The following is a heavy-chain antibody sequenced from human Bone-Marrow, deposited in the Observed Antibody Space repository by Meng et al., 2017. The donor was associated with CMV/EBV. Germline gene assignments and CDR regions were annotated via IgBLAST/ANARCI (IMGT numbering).Heavy chain of an antibody. Sequence: GESLKISCNGSGYSFTSYWIGWVRQMPGKGLEWMGIIYPGDSDTRYSPSFQGQITISDAKSISTAYLKRSSPKASDTAMYSCALRIEMAYGMDVWGQGTTVTVSS. CDR3: ALRIEMAYGMDV. J-gene: IGHJ6*02. V-gene: IGHV5-51*01. CDR1: GYSFTSYW. D-gene: IGHD5-24*01. CDR2: IYPGDSDT.